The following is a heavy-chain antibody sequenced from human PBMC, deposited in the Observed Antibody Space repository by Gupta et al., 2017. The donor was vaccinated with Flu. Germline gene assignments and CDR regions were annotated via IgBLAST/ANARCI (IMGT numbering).Heavy chain of an antibody. J-gene: IGHJ4*02. D-gene: IGHD1-7*01. CDR2: MSDDGSNQ. CDR3: AKGGRHNWNYDGDY. CDR1: GFTFSALG. V-gene: IGHV3-30*18. Sequence: QAQLVQSGGGVVQPGRSLRLPCAAPGFTFSALGMPWVSQAPGKGLEWRAVMSDDGSNQWYADSVRGRFTISRDNSKKTLFLQMNSLRADDTAVYYCAKGGRHNWNYDGDYWGQGTLVTVSS.